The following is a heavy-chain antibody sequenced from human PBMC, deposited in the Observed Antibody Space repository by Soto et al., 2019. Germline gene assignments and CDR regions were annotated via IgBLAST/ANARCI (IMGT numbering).Heavy chain of an antibody. CDR1: GGSISSYY. CDR3: ARVYEGYYYSMDV. D-gene: IGHD3-3*01. J-gene: IGHJ6*02. V-gene: IGHV4-59*01. Sequence: SETLSLTCTVSGGSISSYYWSWIRQPPGKGLEWIGYIYYSGSTNYNPSLKSRVTISVDTSKNQFSLKLSSVTAADTAVYYCARVYEGYYYSMDVWGQGTTVTVSS. CDR2: IYYSGST.